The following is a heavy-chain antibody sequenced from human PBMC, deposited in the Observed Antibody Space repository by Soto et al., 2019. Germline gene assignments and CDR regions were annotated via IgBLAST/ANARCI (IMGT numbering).Heavy chain of an antibody. J-gene: IGHJ4*02. D-gene: IGHD2-15*01. CDR1: GGSITTYY. V-gene: IGHV4-59*12. CDR3: ARGVSVMVAFERDAPDKYFFDS. Sequence: PSETLSLTCSVSGGSITTYYWSWVRQAPGKGLEWIGYFCYSGNTNYTPSLKSRVSISVDTSKNQFSLKLRSVTAADTAVYYCARGVSVMVAFERDAPDKYFFDSWSLGTLVTVSS. CDR2: FCYSGNT.